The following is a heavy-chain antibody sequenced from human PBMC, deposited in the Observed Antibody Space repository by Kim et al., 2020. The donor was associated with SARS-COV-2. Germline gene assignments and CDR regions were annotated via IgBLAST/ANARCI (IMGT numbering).Heavy chain of an antibody. V-gene: IGHV4-39*01. CDR1: GGSLSHSTYY. J-gene: IGHJ6*02. D-gene: IGHD2-21*02. CDR2: IDYGGNT. Sequence: SETLSLTCTVSGGSLSHSTYYWGWIRQAPGKGLEWIGNIDYGGNTHTNPSLRRRVIMSKDTSETQFSLNLTSVTATDTAVYYCVRLGGDHYYFGMDVWGQGTTVIVSS. CDR3: VRLGGDHYYFGMDV.